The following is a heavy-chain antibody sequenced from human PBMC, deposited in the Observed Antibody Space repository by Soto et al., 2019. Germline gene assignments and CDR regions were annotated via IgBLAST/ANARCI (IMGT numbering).Heavy chain of an antibody. CDR1: GFTFAHYA. J-gene: IGHJ4*02. V-gene: IGHV3-23*05. Sequence: GGSLRLSCAASGFTFAHYAMMWARQAPGRGLEWVSTIDGPTTNTHYIDSVKGRFFISRDNAINTVYLQMNGLRAEDTAVYYCVTWLSAHFDYWGRGTLVTVSS. CDR3: VTWLSAHFDY. D-gene: IGHD6-19*01. CDR2: IDGPTTNT.